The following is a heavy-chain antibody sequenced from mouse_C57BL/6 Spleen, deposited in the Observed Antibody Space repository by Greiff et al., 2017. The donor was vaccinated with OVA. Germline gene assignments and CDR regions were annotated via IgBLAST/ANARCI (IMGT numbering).Heavy chain of an antibody. CDR1: GYTFTDYY. CDR2: IYPGSGNT. V-gene: IGHV1-76*01. D-gene: IGHD1-1*01. J-gene: IGHJ2*01. Sequence: QVQLQQPGAELVRPGASVKLSCKASGYTFTDYYINWVKQRPGQGLEWIARIYPGSGNTYYNEKFKGKATLTAEKSSSTAYMQLSSLTSEDSAVYFCARNYGSSYYFDYWGQGTTLTVSS. CDR3: ARNYGSSYYFDY.